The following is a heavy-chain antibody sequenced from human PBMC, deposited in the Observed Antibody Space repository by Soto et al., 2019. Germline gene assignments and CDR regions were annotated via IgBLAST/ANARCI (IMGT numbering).Heavy chain of an antibody. J-gene: IGHJ6*03. V-gene: IGHV4-59*01. Sequence: QVQLQESGPGLVKPSETLSLTCTVSGGSISSYYWSWIRQPPGKGLEWIGYIYYSGSTNYNPSLKSRVTISVDTSKNQFSLKLSSVTAADTAVYYCARGLYQVMRRTTVTNYYYYYMDVWGKGTTVTVSS. D-gene: IGHD4-17*01. CDR1: GGSISSYY. CDR3: ARGLYQVMRRTTVTNYYYYYMDV. CDR2: IYYSGST.